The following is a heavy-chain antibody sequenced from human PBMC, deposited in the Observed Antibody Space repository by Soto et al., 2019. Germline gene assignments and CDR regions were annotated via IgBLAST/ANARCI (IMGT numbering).Heavy chain of an antibody. CDR1: GYTFTSYA. V-gene: IGHV1-3*01. CDR3: ARSMGNFIAVAPGGY. CDR2: INAGNGNT. Sequence: ASVKVSCKASGYTFTSYAMHWVRQAPGQRLEWMGWINAGNGNTKYSQKFQGRVTITRDTSASTAYMELSSLRSEDTAVYYCARSMGNFIAVAPGGYWGQGTLVTVSS. J-gene: IGHJ4*02. D-gene: IGHD6-19*01.